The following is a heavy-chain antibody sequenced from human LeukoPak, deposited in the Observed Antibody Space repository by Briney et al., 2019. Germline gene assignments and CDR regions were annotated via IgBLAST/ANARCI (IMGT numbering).Heavy chain of an antibody. CDR3: ARDQSGWYLHHNWFDP. CDR1: GDSVSINSAA. V-gene: IGHV6-1*01. CDR2: TYYRSKWYN. D-gene: IGHD6-19*01. J-gene: IGHJ5*02. Sequence: SQTLSLTFAISGDSVSINSAAWNWIRQSPSRGLEWLGRTYYRSKWYNDYAVSVKSRITINPDTSKNQFSLQLNSVTPEDTAVCYCARDQSGWYLHHNWFDPWGQGTLVTVSS.